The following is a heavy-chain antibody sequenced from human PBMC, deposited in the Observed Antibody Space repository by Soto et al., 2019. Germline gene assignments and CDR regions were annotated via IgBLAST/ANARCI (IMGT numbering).Heavy chain of an antibody. CDR2: IYRSGST. CDR1: SGSISTSNW. D-gene: IGHD3-10*01. Sequence: QVQLQESGPGLVKPSGTLSLTCAVYSGSISTSNWWSWVRQPPGKGLEWIGEIYRSGSTNYNPSLKSRVTISVDKSKHQFSLKLSSVTAADTAVYYCARGNRDYYYYMDVWGKGTTVTVSS. J-gene: IGHJ6*03. CDR3: ARGNRDYYYYMDV. V-gene: IGHV4-4*02.